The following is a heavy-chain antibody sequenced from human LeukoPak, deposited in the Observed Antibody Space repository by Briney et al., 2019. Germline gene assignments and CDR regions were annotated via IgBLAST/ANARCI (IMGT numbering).Heavy chain of an antibody. CDR2: FDPEDGET. CDR3: ATRYSGYVPYDY. J-gene: IGHJ4*02. Sequence: ASVKVSCKVSGYTLTELSMHWVRQAPGKGLEWMGGFDPEDGETIYAQKFQGRVTMTEDTSTDTAYMELSSLRSEDTAVYYCATRYSGYVPYDYWSQGTLVTVSS. CDR1: GYTLTELS. D-gene: IGHD5-12*01. V-gene: IGHV1-24*01.